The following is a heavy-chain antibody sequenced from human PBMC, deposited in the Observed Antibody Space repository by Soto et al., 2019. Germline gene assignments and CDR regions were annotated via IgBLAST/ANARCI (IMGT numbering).Heavy chain of an antibody. Sequence: LRLSCAASGFTFSSYSMNWVRQAPGKGLEWVSSISSSSSYIYYADSVKGRFTISRDNAKNSLYLQMNSLRAEDTAVYYCARDHGGYYPNWFAPWGQGTMVTVSS. CDR1: GFTFSSYS. V-gene: IGHV3-21*01. J-gene: IGHJ5*02. CDR2: ISSSSSYI. CDR3: ARDHGGYYPNWFAP. D-gene: IGHD3-22*01.